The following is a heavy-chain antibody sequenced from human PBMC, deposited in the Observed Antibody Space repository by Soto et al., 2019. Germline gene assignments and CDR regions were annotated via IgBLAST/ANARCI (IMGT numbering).Heavy chain of an antibody. CDR1: GGTFSSYA. CDR2: IIPIFGTA. Sequence: SVEVSCRASGGTFSSYAISWVRQAPGQGLEWMGGIIPIFGTANYAQKFQGRVTITADESTSTAYMELSSLRSEDTAVYYCASSSGSYRWYFDYWGQGALVTVSS. J-gene: IGHJ4*02. CDR3: ASSSGSYRWYFDY. V-gene: IGHV1-69*13. D-gene: IGHD1-26*01.